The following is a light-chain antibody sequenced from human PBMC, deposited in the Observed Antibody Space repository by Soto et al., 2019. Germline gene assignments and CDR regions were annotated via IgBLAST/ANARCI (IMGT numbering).Light chain of an antibody. CDR1: QNIGRW. V-gene: IGKV1-5*01. Sequence: DIQMTQSPSTLSASIGDRVTISCRASQNIGRWLAWYQQKPGTAPNLLIYHASNLRGGVPSRFSGGGSGTEFTLNISCLQPDDIAAYAGQQYNSYSWTFGQGTKVESK. CDR3: QQYNSYSWT. J-gene: IGKJ1*01. CDR2: HAS.